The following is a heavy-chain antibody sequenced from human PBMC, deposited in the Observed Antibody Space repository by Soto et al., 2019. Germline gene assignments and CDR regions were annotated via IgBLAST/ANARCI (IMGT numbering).Heavy chain of an antibody. CDR2: ISYDGSNK. J-gene: IGHJ6*02. CDR3: ARVPRCGSGSYFLRYGMDV. CDR1: GFTFSSYA. Sequence: QVQLVESGGGVVQPGRSLRLSCAASGFTFSSYAMHWVRQAPGKGLEWVAVISYDGSNKYYADSVKGRFTISRDNSKNTLYLQVNSLRAEDTAVYYCARVPRCGSGSYFLRYGMDVWGQGTTVTVSS. V-gene: IGHV3-30-3*01. D-gene: IGHD3-10*01.